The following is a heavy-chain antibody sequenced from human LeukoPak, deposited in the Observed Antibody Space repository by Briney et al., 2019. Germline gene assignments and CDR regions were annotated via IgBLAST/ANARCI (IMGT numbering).Heavy chain of an antibody. J-gene: IGHJ3*02. D-gene: IGHD3-10*01. CDR2: INSDGSST. CDR3: STGSGHAFDI. CDR1: GFTFSSYW. V-gene: IGHV3-74*01. Sequence: GGSLRLSCAASGFTFSSYWMHWVRQVPGNGLVWVSRINSDGSSTSYAASVKGRFTISRDNAKNTLYVQMNSLRAEDTAVYYCSTGSGHAFDIWGRGTMVTVSS.